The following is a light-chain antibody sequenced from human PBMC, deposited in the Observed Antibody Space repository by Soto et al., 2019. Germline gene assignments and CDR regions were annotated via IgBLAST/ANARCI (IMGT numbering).Light chain of an antibody. J-gene: IGKJ4*01. V-gene: IGKV3D-15*01. CDR3: HQYYSTPLT. CDR1: QSVDRY. CDR2: DAY. Sequence: EVVLTQSPDTLSLSPGETATLSCRASQSVDRYVAWYQQKVGQAPRLLIYDAYTRATGVGARFTGSGSGTDFTLTINSLQAEDVAIYYCHQYYSTPLTFGGGTKVEIK.